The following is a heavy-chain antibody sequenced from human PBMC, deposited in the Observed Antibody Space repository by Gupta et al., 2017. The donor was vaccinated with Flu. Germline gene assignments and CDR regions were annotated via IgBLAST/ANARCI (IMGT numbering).Heavy chain of an antibody. CDR2: IYYSGST. Sequence: SISSGGYYWSWIRQHPGKGLEWIGYIYYSGSTDDNPSLKSRVTIAVDTAKNQFSMKLRSVTAADTAVYYGARGTTRYAFDIGGQGTMVTVSS. J-gene: IGHJ3*02. D-gene: IGHD2-15*01. CDR3: ARGTTRYAFDI. V-gene: IGHV4-31*02. CDR1: SISSGGYY.